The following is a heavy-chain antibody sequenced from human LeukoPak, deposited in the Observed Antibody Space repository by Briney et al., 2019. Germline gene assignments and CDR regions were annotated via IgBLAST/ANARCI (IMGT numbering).Heavy chain of an antibody. CDR3: EGGGYYYMDV. J-gene: IGHJ6*03. CDR2: IYYSGST. V-gene: IGHV4-39*01. Sequence: SETLSLTCTVSGGSISSSSYYWGWIRQPPGKGLEWIGSIYYSGSTYYNPSLKSRVTISVDTSKNQFSLKLSSVTAADTAVYYCEGGGYYYMDVWGKGTTVTISS. CDR1: GGSISSSSYY. D-gene: IGHD2-15*01.